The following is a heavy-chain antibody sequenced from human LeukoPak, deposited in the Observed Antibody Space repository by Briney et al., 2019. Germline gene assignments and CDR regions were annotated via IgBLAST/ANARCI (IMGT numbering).Heavy chain of an antibody. CDR3: ARGRYLTTGGGAAAGFLDY. J-gene: IGHJ4*02. Sequence: SETLSLTCAVYGGSFSGYYWSWIRQPPGKGLEWIGEINHSGSTNYNPSLKRRVTISVDTSQNQFSVRLSSVAAADTAVYYCARGRYLTTGGGAAAGFLDYWGQGTLVTVSS. V-gene: IGHV4-34*01. CDR2: INHSGST. CDR1: GGSFSGYY. D-gene: IGHD6-13*01.